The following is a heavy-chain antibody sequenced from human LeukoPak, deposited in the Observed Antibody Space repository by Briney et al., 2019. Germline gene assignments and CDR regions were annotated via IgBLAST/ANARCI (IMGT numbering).Heavy chain of an antibody. CDR1: GDSISMSGYY. Sequence: SETLSLTCTVSGDSISMSGYYWGWIRQPPGRELEWIGSIYSSGNTYYNPSLKSRVTISVDTSKNQFSLKLSSVTAADTAVYYCARDLRSLFDPWGQGTLVTVSS. CDR2: IYSSGNT. V-gene: IGHV4-39*07. CDR3: ARDLRSLFDP. J-gene: IGHJ5*02.